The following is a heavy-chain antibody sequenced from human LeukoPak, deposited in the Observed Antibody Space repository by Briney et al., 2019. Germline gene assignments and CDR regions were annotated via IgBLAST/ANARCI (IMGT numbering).Heavy chain of an antibody. J-gene: IGHJ6*03. CDR1: GYTFTGYY. V-gene: IGHV1-2*02. Sequence: ASVKVSCKASGYTFTGYYIHWVRQAPGQGLEWMGWINPDSGGTSYAQNFQGRVTMTRDTSISTAYMELSSLRSDDTAVYYCARAVGDYYFYYMNVWGKGTTVTVSS. CDR3: ARAVGDYYFYYMNV. CDR2: INPDSGGT. D-gene: IGHD3-10*01.